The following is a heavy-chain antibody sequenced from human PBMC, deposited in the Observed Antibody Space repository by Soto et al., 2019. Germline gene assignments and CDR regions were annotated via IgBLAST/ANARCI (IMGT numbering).Heavy chain of an antibody. CDR2: IIPILGIA. Sequence: ASVKVSCKASGGTFSSYTISWVRQAPGQGLEWMGRIIPILGIANYAQKFQGRVTITADKSTSTAYMGLSSLRSEDTAVYYCARGYCSGGSCYGGTYYYYMDVWGKGTTVTVAS. V-gene: IGHV1-69*02. J-gene: IGHJ6*03. D-gene: IGHD2-15*01. CDR1: GGTFSSYT. CDR3: ARGYCSGGSCYGGTYYYYMDV.